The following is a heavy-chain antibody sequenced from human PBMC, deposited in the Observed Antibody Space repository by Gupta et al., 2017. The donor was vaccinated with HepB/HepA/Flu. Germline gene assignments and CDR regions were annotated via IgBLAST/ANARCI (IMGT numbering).Heavy chain of an antibody. CDR3: ARDPKEGGSRWFGWFDS. J-gene: IGHJ5*01. CDR2: IDSSYSSYSTI. CDR1: GFTFSTYK. Sequence: EVQLVESGGGLVQPGGSLRLSCAASGFTFSTYKLHWVRQAPGKGLEWVSYIDSSYSSYSTIYYADSVKGRFTISRENAKNSLYLQMNSLRDEETAVYYCARDPKEGGSRWFGWFDSWGQGTLVTVSS. D-gene: IGHD6-13*01. V-gene: IGHV3-48*02.